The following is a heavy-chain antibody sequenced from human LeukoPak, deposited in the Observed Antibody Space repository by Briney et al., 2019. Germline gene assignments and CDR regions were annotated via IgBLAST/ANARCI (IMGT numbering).Heavy chain of an antibody. CDR2: ISSSSSYI. CDR1: GFTFSSYS. Sequence: GGSLRLSCVASGFTFSSYSMNWVRQAPGKGLEWVSSISSSSSYIYYADSVKGRFTISRDNAKNSLYLQMNSLRAEDTAVYYCARNGPEWFDPWGQGTLVTVSS. J-gene: IGHJ5*02. V-gene: IGHV3-21*01. CDR3: ARNGPEWFDP.